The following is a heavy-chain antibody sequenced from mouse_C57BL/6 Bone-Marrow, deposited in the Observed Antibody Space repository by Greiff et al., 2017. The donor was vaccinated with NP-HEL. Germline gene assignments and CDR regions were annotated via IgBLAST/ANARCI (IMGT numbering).Heavy chain of an antibody. CDR1: GFTFSDYG. J-gene: IGHJ1*03. Sequence: EVQLVESGGGLVQPGGSLKLSCAASGFTFSDYGMAWVRQAPRKGPEWVAFISNLAYSIYYADTVTGRFTISRENAKNTLYLEMSSLRSEDTAMYYCARSYYGNYQDWYFDVWGTGTTVTVSS. V-gene: IGHV5-15*01. CDR2: ISNLAYSI. D-gene: IGHD2-10*01. CDR3: ARSYYGNYQDWYFDV.